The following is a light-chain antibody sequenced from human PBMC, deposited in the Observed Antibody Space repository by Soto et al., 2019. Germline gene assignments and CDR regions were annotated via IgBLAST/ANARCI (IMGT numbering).Light chain of an antibody. V-gene: IGLV1-44*01. CDR1: SSKIGGNT. CDR3: AAWDDSLNGRVV. Sequence: QSVLTQPPSASGTPGQRVTISCSGSSSKIGGNTVSWYQQLPGTAPKLLIYSNNQRPSGVPDRFSGSKSGTSVSLAISGLQSEDEADYYCAAWDDSLNGRVVFGGGTHLTVL. CDR2: SNN. J-gene: IGLJ2*01.